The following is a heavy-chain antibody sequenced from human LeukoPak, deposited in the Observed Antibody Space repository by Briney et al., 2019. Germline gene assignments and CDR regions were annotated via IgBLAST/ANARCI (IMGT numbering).Heavy chain of an antibody. J-gene: IGHJ5*02. D-gene: IGHD2-2*01. CDR2: ISWNSGSI. V-gene: IGHV3-9*01. CDR3: AKGRDKYQLLSKNWFDP. CDR1: GFTFDDYA. Sequence: GGSLRLSCAASGFTFDDYAMHWVRQAPGKGLEWVSGISWNSGSIGYADSVKGRFTISGDNAKNSLYLQMNSLRAEDTALYYCAKGRDKYQLLSKNWFDPWGQGTLVTVSS.